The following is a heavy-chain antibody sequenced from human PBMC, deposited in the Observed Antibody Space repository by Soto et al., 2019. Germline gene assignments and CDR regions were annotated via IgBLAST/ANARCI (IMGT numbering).Heavy chain of an antibody. Sequence: SETLSLTCAVYGGSFSSYYWSWIRQPAGKGLEWIGRIYTSGSTNYNPSLKSRVTMSVDTSKNQFSLKLSSVTAADTAVYYCAREGPGYCSSTSCYWTLYGMDVWGQGTTVTVSS. CDR1: GGSFSSYY. V-gene: IGHV4-59*10. D-gene: IGHD2-2*01. CDR2: IYTSGST. J-gene: IGHJ6*02. CDR3: AREGPGYCSSTSCYWTLYGMDV.